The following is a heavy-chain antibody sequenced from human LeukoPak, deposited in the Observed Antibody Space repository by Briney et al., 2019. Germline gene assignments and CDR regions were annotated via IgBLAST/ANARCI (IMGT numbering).Heavy chain of an antibody. D-gene: IGHD3-16*01. CDR2: IYNSGST. CDR1: GGSISSYY. CDR3: ARGLPGRDAFDV. J-gene: IGHJ3*01. V-gene: IGHV4-59*01. Sequence: KTSETLSLTCAVSGGSISSYYWTWIRQPPGKGLEWIGYIYNSGSTNYNPSLRSRVTISVDASKNQFSLNLNSLTAADTAVYYCARGLPGRDAFDVWGQGTVVTVSS.